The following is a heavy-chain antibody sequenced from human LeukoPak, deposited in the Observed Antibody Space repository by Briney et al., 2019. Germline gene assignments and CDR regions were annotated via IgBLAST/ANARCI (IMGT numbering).Heavy chain of an antibody. CDR3: ARGMGSGSYSAAYYFDY. CDR2: IYSGGRT. Sequence: PGGSLRLSCAASGFTVSSNYMTWVRQAPGKGLEWVSVIYSGGRTYYADSVKGRFTISRDNSKNTLHLQMNSLRAEDTAVYYCARGMGSGSYSAAYYFDYWGQGTLVTVSS. D-gene: IGHD3-22*01. V-gene: IGHV3-53*01. J-gene: IGHJ4*02. CDR1: GFTVSSNY.